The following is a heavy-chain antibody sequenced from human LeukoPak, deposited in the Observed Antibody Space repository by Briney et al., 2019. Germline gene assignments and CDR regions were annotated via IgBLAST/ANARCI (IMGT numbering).Heavy chain of an antibody. J-gene: IGHJ4*02. D-gene: IGHD1-26*01. V-gene: IGHV4-39*01. CDR1: DGSISSSSYF. Sequence: SETLSLTCIVSDGSISSSSYFWGWIRQPPGKGLEWIGNLFYAGESFYNPSLNGRVTISVDTSKSRFSLRLSSVTAADTAVYYCARTDSGKYSYFDYWGQGTLVTVSS. CDR3: ARTDSGKYSYFDY. CDR2: LFYAGES.